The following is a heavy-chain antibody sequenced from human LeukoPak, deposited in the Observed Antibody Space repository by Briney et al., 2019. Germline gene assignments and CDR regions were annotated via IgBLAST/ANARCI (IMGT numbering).Heavy chain of an antibody. D-gene: IGHD2/OR15-2a*01. CDR1: GYIFTGYC. Sequence: ASVKVSCKASGYIFTGYCMHWVRQAPGQGLEWMGWINPNSGGTNYAQKFQGRVTMTRDTSISTAYMELSRLKSDDTAVYYCARVSNIDYWGQGTLVTVSS. CDR3: ARVSNIDY. CDR2: INPNSGGT. V-gene: IGHV1-2*02. J-gene: IGHJ4*02.